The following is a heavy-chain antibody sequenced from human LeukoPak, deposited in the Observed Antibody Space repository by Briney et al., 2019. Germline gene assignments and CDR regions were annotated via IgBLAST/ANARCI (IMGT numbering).Heavy chain of an antibody. V-gene: IGHV3-21*01. J-gene: IGHJ3*02. Sequence: GGSLRLSCAASGFTFSSYSMNWVRQAPGKGLEWVSSISSSSSYIYYADPVKGRFTISRDNAKNSLYLQMNSLRAEDTAVYYCAGSWSPYDAFDIWGQGTMVTVSS. D-gene: IGHD6-13*01. CDR1: GFTFSSYS. CDR2: ISSSSSYI. CDR3: AGSWSPYDAFDI.